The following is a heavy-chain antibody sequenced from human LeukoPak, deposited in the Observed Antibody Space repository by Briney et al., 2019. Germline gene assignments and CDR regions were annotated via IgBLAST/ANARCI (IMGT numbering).Heavy chain of an antibody. D-gene: IGHD1-14*01. CDR1: GFTFSSYE. V-gene: IGHV3-48*03. CDR3: ARKDRGLWYIDY. Sequence: GGSLRLSCAASGFTFSSYEMNWVRQAPGKGLEWVSYISSSGSTIYYADSVKGRFTISRDNAKNSLYLQMNSLRAEDTAVYYCARKDRGLWYIDYWGQGTLVTVSS. J-gene: IGHJ4*02. CDR2: ISSSGSTI.